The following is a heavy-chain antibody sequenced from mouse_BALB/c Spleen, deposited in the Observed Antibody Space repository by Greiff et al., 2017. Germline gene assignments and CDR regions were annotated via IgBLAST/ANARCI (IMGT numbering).Heavy chain of an antibody. D-gene: IGHD2-3*01. J-gene: IGHJ3*01. V-gene: IGHV3-6*02. Sequence: VQLQQSGPGLVKPSQSLSLTCSVTGYSITSGYYWNWIRQFPGNKLEWMGYISYDGSNNYNPSLKNRISITRDTSKNQFFLKLNSVTTEDTATYYCARESGYYSFAYWGQGTLVTVSA. CDR3: ARESGYYSFAY. CDR1: GYSITSGYY. CDR2: ISYDGSN.